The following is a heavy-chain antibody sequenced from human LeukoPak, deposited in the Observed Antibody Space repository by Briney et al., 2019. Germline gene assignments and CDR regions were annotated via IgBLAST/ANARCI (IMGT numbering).Heavy chain of an antibody. J-gene: IGHJ6*03. CDR2: IYSSGYT. V-gene: IGHV4-4*07. Sequence: SETLSLTCTASGGSISGYYWSWIRQPAGKGLEWIGLIYSSGYTNYNPSLQSRVAMSVDTSKNQFSLKLSSVTAAGTAVYYCARGVYYYGSGTYYNYYMDVWGKGTTVTVSS. CDR3: ARGVYYYGSGTYYNYYMDV. CDR1: GGSISGYY. D-gene: IGHD3-10*01.